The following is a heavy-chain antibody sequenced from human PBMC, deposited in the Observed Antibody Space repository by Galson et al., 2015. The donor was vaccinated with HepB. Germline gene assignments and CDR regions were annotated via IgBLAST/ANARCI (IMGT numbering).Heavy chain of an antibody. V-gene: IGHV5-10-1*01. Sequence: QSGAEVKKPGESLRISCKGSGYSFTSYWISWVRQMPGKGLEWMGRIDPSDSYTNYSPSSQGHVTISADKSISTAYLQWSSLKASDTAMYYCARHRGGYCSGGSCYDWFDPWGQGTLVTVSS. J-gene: IGHJ5*02. D-gene: IGHD2-15*01. CDR1: GYSFTSYW. CDR3: ARHRGGYCSGGSCYDWFDP. CDR2: IDPSDSYT.